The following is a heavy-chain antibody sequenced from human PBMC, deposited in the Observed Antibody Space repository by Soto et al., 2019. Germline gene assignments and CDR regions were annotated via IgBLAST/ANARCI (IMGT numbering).Heavy chain of an antibody. V-gene: IGHV3-23*01. D-gene: IGHD6-19*01. CDR1: GFSFSHYA. Sequence: PGGSLRLSCAASGFSFSHYAMNWVRQAPGKGLEWVSSIDYSGVNRRYADSVKGRFTTSRDNSKNTLFLQMNSLRADDTAVYYCSPDSSRGELACWGQGTLVPGSS. CDR2: IDYSGVNR. CDR3: SPDSSRGELAC. J-gene: IGHJ1*01.